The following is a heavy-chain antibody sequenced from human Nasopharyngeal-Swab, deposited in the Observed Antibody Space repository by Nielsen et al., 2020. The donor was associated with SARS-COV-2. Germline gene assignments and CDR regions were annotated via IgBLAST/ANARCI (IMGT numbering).Heavy chain of an antibody. V-gene: IGHV4-30-4*01. Sequence: RQPPGKGLEWIGYIYYSGSTYYNPSLKSRVTMSVDTSKNQFSLKLSSVTAADTAVYYCARDDVYCSSTSCYRAPLNYWGQGTLVTVSS. CDR3: ARDDVYCSSTSCYRAPLNY. CDR2: IYYSGST. J-gene: IGHJ4*02. D-gene: IGHD2-2*01.